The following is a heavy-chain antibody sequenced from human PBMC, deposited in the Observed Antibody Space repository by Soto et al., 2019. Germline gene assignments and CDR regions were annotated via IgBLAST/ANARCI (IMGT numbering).Heavy chain of an antibody. Sequence: EVQLVESGGGLIQPGGSLRLSCAASGFTVSNNYMSWVRQAPGKGLEWVSVIYSGGSTYYADSVKGRFTISRDNSKNTLYLQLNSWRAEDTAVYYCARDSGYCSGGSCYHSDYWGQGTLVTVSS. CDR2: IYSGGST. CDR1: GFTVSNNY. D-gene: IGHD2-15*01. V-gene: IGHV3-53*01. CDR3: ARDSGYCSGGSCYHSDY. J-gene: IGHJ4*02.